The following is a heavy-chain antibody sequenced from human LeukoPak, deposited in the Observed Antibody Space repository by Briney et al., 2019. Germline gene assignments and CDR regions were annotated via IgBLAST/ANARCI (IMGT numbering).Heavy chain of an antibody. CDR3: AKGVVYDSRAFDI. J-gene: IGHJ3*02. V-gene: IGHV3-23*01. Sequence: GGSLRLSCAASGFTFSSYAMSWVRQAPGKGLEWVSAISGSGGSTYYADSVKGRFTISRDNSKNTLYLQMSSLRAEDTAVYYCAKGVVYDSRAFDIWGQGTMVTVSS. CDR2: ISGSGGST. CDR1: GFTFSSYA. D-gene: IGHD3-22*01.